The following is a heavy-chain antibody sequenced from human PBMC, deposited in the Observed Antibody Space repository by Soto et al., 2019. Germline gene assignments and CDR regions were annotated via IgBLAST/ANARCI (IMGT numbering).Heavy chain of an antibody. CDR1: GGTFSSYA. Sequence: SVKVSCKASGGTFSSYAISWVRQAPGQGLEWMGGIIPIFGTANYAQKFQGRVTITADESTSTAYMELSSLKSEDTAVYYCARDDDSRAYYFDYWGQGTLVTVSS. V-gene: IGHV1-69*01. D-gene: IGHD3-22*01. CDR3: ARDDDSRAYYFDY. CDR2: IIPIFGTA. J-gene: IGHJ4*02.